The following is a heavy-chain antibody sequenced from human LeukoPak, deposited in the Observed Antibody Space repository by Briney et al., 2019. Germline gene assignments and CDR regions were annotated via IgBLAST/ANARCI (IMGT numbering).Heavy chain of an antibody. Sequence: SETLSLTCTVSGGSISSYYWSWIRQPPGKGLEWIGYIYYSGSTNYNPSLKRRVTISVDTSKNQFSLKLSSVAAADTAVYYCARDLEIGYSYGYYYYYGMDVWGQGTTVTVSS. CDR3: ARDLEIGYSYGYYYYYGMDV. J-gene: IGHJ6*02. CDR1: GGSISSYY. V-gene: IGHV4-59*01. CDR2: IYYSGST. D-gene: IGHD5-18*01.